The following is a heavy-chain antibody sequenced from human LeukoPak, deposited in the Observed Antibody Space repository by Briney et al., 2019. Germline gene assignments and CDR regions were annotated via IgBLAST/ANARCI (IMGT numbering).Heavy chain of an antibody. Sequence: GGSLRLSCVVSGFSVSNKYRIGVRQAPRNGLERVSVIYGDGRTSHSASVRGRFTISRDNSKNIVSLQMNNLRAEDTAVYYCARGRGLGVVSPYFDYWGQGTLVTVSS. V-gene: IGHV3-53*01. CDR2: IYGDGRT. D-gene: IGHD3-3*01. J-gene: IGHJ4*02. CDR1: GFSVSNKY. CDR3: ARGRGLGVVSPYFDY.